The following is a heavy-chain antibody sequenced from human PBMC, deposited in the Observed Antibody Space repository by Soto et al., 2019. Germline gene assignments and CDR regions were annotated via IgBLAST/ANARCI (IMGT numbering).Heavy chain of an antibody. J-gene: IGHJ4*02. D-gene: IGHD3-10*01. CDR3: SSIRGVFGY. V-gene: IGHV3-72*01. Sequence: EVQLVESGGDLVQPGGSLRLSCATSGLSLSDVFIDWVRQAPGKGLEWGGRTKDKAYIYTTEYAASVKGRFTISIADSRTPVFLPMSSLKTEATAVYYCSSIRGVFGYWGQGTLVTVSS. CDR2: TKDKAYIYTT. CDR1: GLSLSDVF.